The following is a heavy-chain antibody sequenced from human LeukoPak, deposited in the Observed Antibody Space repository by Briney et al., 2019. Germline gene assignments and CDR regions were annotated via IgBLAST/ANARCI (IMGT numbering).Heavy chain of an antibody. CDR2: IHPSGST. J-gene: IGHJ5*01. Sequence: SETLSLTCAVYGGSFSDSGYYWSWIRQPPGKGLEWIGEIHPSGSTNCSPSLESRVTLSIEPSKNPFSLRLSSVTAADTAVYYCALGIDTYNSGATWGHGTLGAASS. CDR3: ALGIDTYNSGAT. CDR1: GGSFSDSGYY. V-gene: IGHV4-34*01. D-gene: IGHD5-24*01.